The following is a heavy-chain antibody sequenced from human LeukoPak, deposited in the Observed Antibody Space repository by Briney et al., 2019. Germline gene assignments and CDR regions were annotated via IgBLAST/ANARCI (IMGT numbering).Heavy chain of an antibody. CDR1: GFSFSSYI. CDR3: AKGVAVASPYYFDY. D-gene: IGHD6-19*01. CDR2: ISGSGSST. J-gene: IGHJ4*02. Sequence: GGSLRLSCVGSGFSFSSYIVSWVRQAPGKGLEWVSPISGSGSSTYYADSVKGRFTISRDNSKNTLYLQMNSLRAEDTAVYYCAKGVAVASPYYFDYWGQGTLVTVSS. V-gene: IGHV3-23*01.